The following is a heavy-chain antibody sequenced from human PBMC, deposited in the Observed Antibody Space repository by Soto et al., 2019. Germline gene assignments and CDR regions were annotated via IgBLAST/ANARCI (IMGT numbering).Heavy chain of an antibody. CDR2: IIPIFGTA. CDR3: ARAPYYYDSSGYYYGWFDP. V-gene: IGHV1-69*13. Sequence: VKVSCKASGGTFSSYAISWVRQAPGQGLEWMGGIIPIFGTANYAQKFQGRVTITADESTSTAYMELSSLRSEDTAVYYCARAPYYYDSSGYYYGWFDPWGQGTLVTVSS. J-gene: IGHJ5*02. D-gene: IGHD3-22*01. CDR1: GGTFSSYA.